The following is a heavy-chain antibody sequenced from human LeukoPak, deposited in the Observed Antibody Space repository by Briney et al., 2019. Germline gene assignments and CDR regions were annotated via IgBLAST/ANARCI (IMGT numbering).Heavy chain of an antibody. D-gene: IGHD4-11*01. V-gene: IGHV3-23*01. CDR1: GFTFGNYA. Sequence: GGSLRLSCAASGFTFGNYAMSWVRRAPGKGLDWVSAISGPAFTTYYADSVKGRFTVSRDNSKETLYLQMNSLAAEDTAVYYCASRRDYSNYGFDYWGQGTLVTVSS. CDR2: ISGPAFTT. CDR3: ASRRDYSNYGFDY. J-gene: IGHJ4*02.